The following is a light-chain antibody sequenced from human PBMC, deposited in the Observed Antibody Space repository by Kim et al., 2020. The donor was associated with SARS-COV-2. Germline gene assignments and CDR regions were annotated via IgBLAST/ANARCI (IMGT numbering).Light chain of an antibody. J-gene: IGLJ3*02. Sequence: ASVKLTCTLSSGDSSYAIAWHQQQPEKGPRYLMKLNSDGSPSKGDGIPDRFSGSSSGAERYLTISSLQSEDEADYYCQTWGTGIWVFGGGTQLTVL. CDR2: LNSDGSP. CDR1: SGDSSYA. CDR3: QTWGTGIWV. V-gene: IGLV4-69*01.